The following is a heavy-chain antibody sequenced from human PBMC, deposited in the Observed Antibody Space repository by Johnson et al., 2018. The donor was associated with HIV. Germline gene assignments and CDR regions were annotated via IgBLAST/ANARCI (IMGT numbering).Heavy chain of an antibody. D-gene: IGHD3-22*01. J-gene: IGHJ3*01. CDR3: ARSFDSSDYWKHAFDV. Sequence: VQLVESGGGLVQPGRSLRLSCAASGFTFDDYAMHWVRQAPGKGLEWVSGISWNSDDIDYADSVKGRFTISRDNAKNSLYLQMNTLRPEDTALYYCARSFDSSDYWKHAFDVWGQGTMVTVSS. V-gene: IGHV3-9*01. CDR2: ISWNSDDI. CDR1: GFTFDDYA.